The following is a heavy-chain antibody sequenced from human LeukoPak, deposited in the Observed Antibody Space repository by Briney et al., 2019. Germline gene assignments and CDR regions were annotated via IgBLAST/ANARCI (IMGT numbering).Heavy chain of an antibody. V-gene: IGHV3-48*01. Sequence: PGGSLRLSCAASGFAFSSHGMNWVRQAPGKGLEWISYVSSTSSVYYADSVKGRFTISRDNAKNSLYLQMNSLRAEGTSVYYCATWAGAAADFSGPFDDWGQGTLVTVSS. CDR1: GFAFSSHG. J-gene: IGHJ5*02. CDR2: VSSTSSV. CDR3: ATWAGAAADFSGPFDD. D-gene: IGHD6-13*01.